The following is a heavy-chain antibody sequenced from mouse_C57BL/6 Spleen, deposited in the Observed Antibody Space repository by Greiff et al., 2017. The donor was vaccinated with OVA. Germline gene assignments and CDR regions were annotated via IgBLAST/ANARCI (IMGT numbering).Heavy chain of an antibody. V-gene: IGHV1-50*01. CDR2: IDPSDSYT. J-gene: IGHJ1*03. CDR1: GYTFTSYW. D-gene: IGHD1-1*01. CDR3: ARRRNYYGSSYGGYFDV. Sequence: VQLQQPGAELVKPGASVKLSCKASGYTFTSYWMQWVKQRPGQGLEWIGEIDPSDSYTNYNQKFKGKATVTVDTSSSTAYVQLSSLTSEDTAVYYCARRRNYYGSSYGGYFDVWGTGTTVTVSS.